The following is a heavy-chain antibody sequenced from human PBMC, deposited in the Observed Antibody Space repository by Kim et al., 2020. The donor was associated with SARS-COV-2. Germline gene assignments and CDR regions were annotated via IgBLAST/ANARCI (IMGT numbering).Heavy chain of an antibody. CDR1: GYTFTSYD. Sequence: ASVKVSCKASGYTFTSYDINWVRQATGQGLEWMGWMNPNSGNTGYAQKFQGRVTMTRNTSMSTAYMELSSLRSEDTAVYYCARVLGILPAGPPHVWGQGTTVTVSS. CDR2: MNPNSGNT. CDR3: ARVLGILPAGPPHV. J-gene: IGHJ6*02. D-gene: IGHD3-3*01. V-gene: IGHV1-8*01.